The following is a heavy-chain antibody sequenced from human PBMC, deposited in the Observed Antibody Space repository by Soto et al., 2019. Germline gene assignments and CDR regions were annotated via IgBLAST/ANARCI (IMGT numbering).Heavy chain of an antibody. CDR1: GFTSRNYA. D-gene: IGHD4-17*01. CDR2: ITASNSDT. V-gene: IGHV3-23*01. CDR3: AKTMTIPYFES. Sequence: SGGSLRLSCAASGFTSRNYAMNWVRQAPGKGLEWVSLITASNSDTYYTDSVKGRFTISTDYSKNTLYLQMSHLRAEDTAIYYCAKTMTIPYFESWGQGTLVTVSS. J-gene: IGHJ4*02.